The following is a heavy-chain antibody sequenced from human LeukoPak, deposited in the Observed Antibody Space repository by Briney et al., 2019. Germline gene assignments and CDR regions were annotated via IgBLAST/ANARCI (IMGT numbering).Heavy chain of an antibody. D-gene: IGHD3-10*01. J-gene: IGHJ6*03. CDR3: TRQGSGSYWPNYYYYYMDV. Sequence: TGGSLRLSCAASGFTFSSYTMSWVRQASGKGLEWVGRIRSKANSYATAYAASVKGRFTISRDDSKNTAYLQMNSLKTEDTAVYYCTRQGSGSYWPNYYYYYMDVWGKGTTVTVSS. CDR1: GFTFSSYT. CDR2: IRSKANSYAT. V-gene: IGHV3-73*01.